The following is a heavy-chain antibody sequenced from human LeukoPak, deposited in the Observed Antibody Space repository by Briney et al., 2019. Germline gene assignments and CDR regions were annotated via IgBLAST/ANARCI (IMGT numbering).Heavy chain of an antibody. J-gene: IGHJ6*02. D-gene: IGHD3-16*02. Sequence: GGSLRLSCATSGFTFSSYGMHWVRQAPGKGLEWVAVIWYDGSNKYYADSVKGRFTISRDNSKNTLYLHMNSLRAEDTAVYYCARRGVIDYYYYYGMDVWGQGTTVTVSS. CDR1: GFTFSSYG. V-gene: IGHV3-33*01. CDR2: IWYDGSNK. CDR3: ARRGVIDYYYYYGMDV.